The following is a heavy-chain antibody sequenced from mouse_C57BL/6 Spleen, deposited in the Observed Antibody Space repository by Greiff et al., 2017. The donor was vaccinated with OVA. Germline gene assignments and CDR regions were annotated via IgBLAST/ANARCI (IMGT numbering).Heavy chain of an antibody. Sequence: VQLQQSDAELVKPGASVKISCKVSGYTFTDHTIHWMKQRPEQGLEWIGYIYPRDGSTKYNEKFKGKATLTADKSSSTAYMQLNSLTSEDSAVYCCASGTTVVEGYFDVWGTGTTVTVSS. V-gene: IGHV1-78*01. CDR1: GYTFTDHT. D-gene: IGHD1-1*01. CDR3: ASGTTVVEGYFDV. CDR2: IYPRDGST. J-gene: IGHJ1*03.